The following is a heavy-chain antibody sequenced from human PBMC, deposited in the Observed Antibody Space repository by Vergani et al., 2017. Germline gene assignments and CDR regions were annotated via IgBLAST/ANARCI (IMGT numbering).Heavy chain of an antibody. CDR1: GGSFSGYY. J-gene: IGHJ6*03. Sequence: QVQLQQWGAGLLQPSETLSLTCAVYGGSFSGYYWRWIRQPPGKGLEWIGEINHSGSTNYNPSLKSRVTISVDTSKNQFSLKLSSVTAADPAGYYCARSXVGIAASRARYYYYYMDVWGKGTTVTVSS. V-gene: IGHV4-34*01. CDR2: INHSGST. CDR3: ARSXVGIAASRARYYYYYMDV. D-gene: IGHD6-13*01.